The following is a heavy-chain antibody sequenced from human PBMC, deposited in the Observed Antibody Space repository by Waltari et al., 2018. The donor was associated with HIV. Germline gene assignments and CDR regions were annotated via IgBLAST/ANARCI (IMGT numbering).Heavy chain of an antibody. Sequence: QVQLVQSGAAVKEPGASVRVSCTGSGSPFSAYYIPWVRQAPGQGLEWMGWINPNSGGTNYEQKFQGRVTMTRDTSISAVYMEVKGLTYDDTAVYYCARPAVAGTGWFDSWGRGTLVTVSS. CDR1: GSPFSAYY. J-gene: IGHJ5*01. V-gene: IGHV1-2*02. D-gene: IGHD6-19*01. CDR3: ARPAVAGTGWFDS. CDR2: INPNSGGT.